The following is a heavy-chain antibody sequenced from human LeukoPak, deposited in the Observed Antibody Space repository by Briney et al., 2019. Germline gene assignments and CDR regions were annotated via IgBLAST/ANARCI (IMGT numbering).Heavy chain of an antibody. CDR2: ISYDGSNK. CDR3: ARDEATGAFDI. Sequence: GRSLRLSCAASGFTFSSYAMHWVRQAPGKGLEWVAVISYDGSNKYYADSVKGRFTISRDNSKNTLYLQMNSLRAEDTAVYYCARDEATGAFDIWGQGTMVTVSS. D-gene: IGHD1-14*01. CDR1: GFTFSSYA. V-gene: IGHV3-30-3*01. J-gene: IGHJ3*02.